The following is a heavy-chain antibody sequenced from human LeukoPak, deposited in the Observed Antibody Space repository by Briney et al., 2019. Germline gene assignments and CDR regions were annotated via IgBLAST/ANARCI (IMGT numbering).Heavy chain of an antibody. Sequence: SQTLSLTCALSGDIFSSNSAAWNWIRQSPSRGLEWLVRTYYRSKWYNDYAVSVKSRITINPDTSKNQFSLQLNSVTPEDTAVYYCAREGMGGYDFDYWGQGTLVTVSS. CDR3: AREGMGGYDFDY. V-gene: IGHV6-1*01. CDR1: GDIFSSNSAA. J-gene: IGHJ4*02. CDR2: TYYRSKWYN. D-gene: IGHD5-12*01.